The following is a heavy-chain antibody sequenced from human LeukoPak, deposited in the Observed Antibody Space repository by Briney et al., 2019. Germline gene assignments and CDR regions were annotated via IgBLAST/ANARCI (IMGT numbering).Heavy chain of an antibody. Sequence: GGTLRLSCAASGFTFSGYGMSWVRQAPGKGLEWVSAISGSGARTYYADSVKGRFTISRDNSKNTLYLQMNTLRVEDTAVYYCAKDCDWGLDYADSWGQGILVTVSS. J-gene: IGHJ1*01. D-gene: IGHD3/OR15-3a*01. V-gene: IGHV3-23*01. CDR2: ISGSGART. CDR3: AKDCDWGLDYADS. CDR1: GFTFSGYG.